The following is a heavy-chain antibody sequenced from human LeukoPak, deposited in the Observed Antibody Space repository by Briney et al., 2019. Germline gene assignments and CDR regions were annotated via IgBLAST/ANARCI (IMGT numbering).Heavy chain of an antibody. Sequence: PSDTLSLTCTVSAGSISSSAYYWGWIRQPPGKGLEWIGSLCCGGSTYYSPSLRRRVTMSVDTSKNHFSLKLSSVTAADTAIYCCARLNWDDKDYWGQGTLVTVSS. J-gene: IGHJ4*02. V-gene: IGHV4-39*02. CDR2: LCCGGST. CDR3: ARLNWDDKDY. D-gene: IGHD1-20*01. CDR1: AGSISSSAYY.